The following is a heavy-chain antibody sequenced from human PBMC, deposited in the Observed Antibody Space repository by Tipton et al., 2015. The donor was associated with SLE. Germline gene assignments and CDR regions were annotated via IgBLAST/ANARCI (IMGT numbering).Heavy chain of an antibody. V-gene: IGHV4-59*11. CDR3: ARDAFRGACDI. CDR1: GGSISSHY. D-gene: IGHD3-10*01. CDR2: IYYSGST. Sequence: TLSLTCTVSGGSISSHYWSWIRQPPGKGLEWFGYIYYSGSTYYNPSLKSRVTISVDTSKNQFSLRLSSVTAADTAVYYCARDAFRGACDIWGQGTMVTVSS. J-gene: IGHJ3*02.